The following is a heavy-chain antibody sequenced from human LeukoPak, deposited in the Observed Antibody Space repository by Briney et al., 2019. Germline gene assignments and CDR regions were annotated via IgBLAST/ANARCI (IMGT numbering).Heavy chain of an antibody. CDR3: AKVVGGSSRRPYYYYYMDV. CDR1: GFTLSSYS. Sequence: GGSLRLSCAASGFTLSSYSMNWVRQAPGKGLEWLSYISSSSSTIYYADSVKGRFTISRDNAKNSLYLQMNSLRAEDTAVYYCAKVVGGSSRRPYYYYYMDVWGKGTTVTISS. V-gene: IGHV3-48*01. D-gene: IGHD6-13*01. CDR2: ISSSSSTI. J-gene: IGHJ6*03.